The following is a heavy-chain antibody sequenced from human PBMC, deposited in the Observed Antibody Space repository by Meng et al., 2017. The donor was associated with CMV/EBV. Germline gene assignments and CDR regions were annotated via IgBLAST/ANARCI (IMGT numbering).Heavy chain of an antibody. Sequence: ASVKVSCKASGYTFIDYGISWVRQAPGQGLEWMGWISAYNGNTNYAQKFQGRVTMTTDTSTSTAYMELRSLRSEDTAVYYCARDSKNILHSSSNPSTPYYYYYGMDVWGQGTTVTVSS. D-gene: IGHD6-6*01. CDR1: GYTFIDYG. J-gene: IGHJ6*02. CDR3: ARDSKNILHSSSNPSTPYYYYYGMDV. V-gene: IGHV1-18*01. CDR2: ISAYNGNT.